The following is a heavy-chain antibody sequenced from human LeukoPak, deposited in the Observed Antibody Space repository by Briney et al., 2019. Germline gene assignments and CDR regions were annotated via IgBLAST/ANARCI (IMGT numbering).Heavy chain of an antibody. CDR2: IYYSGST. CDR1: GRSISSYY. J-gene: IGHJ6*04. D-gene: IGHD2-2*01. Sequence: SETLSLTCTVSGRSISSYYWSWIRQPPGKGLEWIGYIYYSGSTNYNPSLKSRVTISVDTSKNQFSLKLSSVTAADTAVYYCARLIGYCSSTSCWDYYYYGMDVWGKGTTVTVSS. CDR3: ARLIGYCSSTSCWDYYYYGMDV. V-gene: IGHV4-59*01.